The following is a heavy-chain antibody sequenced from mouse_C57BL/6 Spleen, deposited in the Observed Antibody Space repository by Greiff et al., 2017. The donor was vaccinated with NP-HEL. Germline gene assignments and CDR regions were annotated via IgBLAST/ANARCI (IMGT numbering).Heavy chain of an antibody. CDR2: FDPEDGET. J-gene: IGHJ4*01. V-gene: IGHV14-2*01. CDR3: APYYGSTPYYAMDY. D-gene: IGHD1-1*01. CDR1: GFNIKDYY. Sequence: DVQLQESGAELVKPGASVKLSCTASGFNIKDYYMHWVKQRSEQGLVWIGRFDPEDGETKYAPKFQGKATITADTSSNTAYLQLSSLTSEDTAVYYCAPYYGSTPYYAMDYWGQGTSVTVSS.